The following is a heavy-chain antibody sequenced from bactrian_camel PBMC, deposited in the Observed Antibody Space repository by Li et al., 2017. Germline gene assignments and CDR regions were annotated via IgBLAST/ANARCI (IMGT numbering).Heavy chain of an antibody. V-gene: IGHV3S40*01. CDR2: VARGDGST. CDR3: AADKRGRGPALSPDICNY. J-gene: IGHJ4*01. D-gene: IGHD5*01. Sequence: QLVESGGGLVQAGGSLRLSCAASGDIYSSNYMAWFRQAPGKEREGVAAVARGDGSTYYADSAKGRFTISQDNARNTVYLQMHSLKPEESGMYYCAADKRGRGPALSPDICNYWGQGTQVTVS. CDR1: GDIYSSNY.